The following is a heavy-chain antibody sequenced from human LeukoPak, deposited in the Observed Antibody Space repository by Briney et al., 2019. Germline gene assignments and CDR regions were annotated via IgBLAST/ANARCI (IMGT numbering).Heavy chain of an antibody. CDR3: ALNTGPDY. V-gene: IGHV4-38-2*01. CDR1: GYSISSGYY. J-gene: IGHJ4*02. CDR2: IYHSGST. Sequence: SETLSLTCAVSGYSISSGYYWGWIRQPPGKGLEWIGSIYHSGSTYYNPSLKSRVTISVDTSKNQFSLKLSSATAADTAVYYCALNTGPDYWGQGTLVTVSS. D-gene: IGHD1-1*01.